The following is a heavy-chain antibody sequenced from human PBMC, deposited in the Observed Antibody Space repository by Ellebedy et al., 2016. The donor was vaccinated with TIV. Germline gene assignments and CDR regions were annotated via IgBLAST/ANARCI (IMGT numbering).Heavy chain of an antibody. D-gene: IGHD2-21*01. CDR1: GFSISSHR. V-gene: IGHV3-74*01. CDR3: ARHSGGHGFDI. CDR2: ISSDGSDT. J-gene: IGHJ3*02. Sequence: GESLKISCAASGFSISSHRMHWVRQAAGKGLVWVSHISSDGSDTSYADSVKGRFIISRDNAENTLDLQMSSLRAEDKALYYCARHSGGHGFDIWGQGTMVTVSP.